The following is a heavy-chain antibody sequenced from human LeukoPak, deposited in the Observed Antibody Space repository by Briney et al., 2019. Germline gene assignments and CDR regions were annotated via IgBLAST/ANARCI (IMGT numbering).Heavy chain of an antibody. CDR2: IYYSGST. V-gene: IGHV4-59*08. Sequence: SETLSLTCTVSGGSISSYYWSWIRQPPGKGLEWIGYIYYSGSTNYNPSLKSRVTISVDTSKNQFSLKLSSVTAADTAVYYCARQRGGSEFDYWGQGTLVTVPS. J-gene: IGHJ4*02. CDR1: GGSISSYY. CDR3: ARQRGGSEFDY. D-gene: IGHD6-19*01.